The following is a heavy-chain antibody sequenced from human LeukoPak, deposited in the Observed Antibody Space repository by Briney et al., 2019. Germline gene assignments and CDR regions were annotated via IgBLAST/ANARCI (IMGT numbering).Heavy chain of an antibody. Sequence: SETLSLTCTVSGGSISSSSYYWGWIRQPPGKGLEWIGSIYYSGSTYNNPSLKSRVTISVDTSKNQFSLRLNSVTAADTAVYYCARRSTYYYYMDVWGKGTTVTVSS. J-gene: IGHJ6*03. V-gene: IGHV4-39*01. CDR1: GGSISSSSYY. CDR2: IYYSGST. CDR3: ARRSTYYYYMDV. D-gene: IGHD5-24*01.